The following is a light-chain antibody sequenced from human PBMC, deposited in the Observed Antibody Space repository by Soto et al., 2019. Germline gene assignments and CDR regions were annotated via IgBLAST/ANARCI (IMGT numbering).Light chain of an antibody. V-gene: IGKV3-20*01. Sequence: EIVLTQSPGTLSLSPGERATLSCRASQSVSRSFLAWFQQKPGQAPRLLIYGASSRATGIPDRFSGSGSGTDFRLTISRLEPEESAVYFCHQYSDSPWTFGLGTKVEIK. CDR2: GAS. J-gene: IGKJ1*01. CDR3: HQYSDSPWT. CDR1: QSVSRSF.